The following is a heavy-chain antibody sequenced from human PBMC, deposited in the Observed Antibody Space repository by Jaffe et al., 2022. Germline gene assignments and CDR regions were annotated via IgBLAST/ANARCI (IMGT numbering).Heavy chain of an antibody. J-gene: IGHJ4*02. Sequence: QLQLQESGPGLVKPSETLSLTCTLSGGSIITTTYYWVWIRQPPGKGLELIGTIYYDGSTYYNPSLKSRVTMSVDTSKNQFSLNLSSVTAADTAVYYCARQIGSPSWCWFDFWGQGALVTVSS. CDR2: IYYDGST. CDR3: ARQIGSPSWCWFDF. CDR1: GGSIITTTYY. V-gene: IGHV4-39*01. D-gene: IGHD2-15*01.